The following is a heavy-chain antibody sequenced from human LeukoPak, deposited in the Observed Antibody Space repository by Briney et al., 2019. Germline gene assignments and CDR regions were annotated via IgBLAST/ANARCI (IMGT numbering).Heavy chain of an antibody. D-gene: IGHD2-15*01. J-gene: IGHJ4*02. CDR2: INPSGGST. V-gene: IGHV1-46*01. Sequence: ASVKVSCKAPGYTFTSYYMHWVRQAPGQGLEWMGIINPSGGSTSYAQKFQGRVTMTRDTSTSTVYMELSSLRSEDTAVYYCARGDCSGGSCYPYFDYWGQGTLVTVSS. CDR1: GYTFTSYY. CDR3: ARGDCSGGSCYPYFDY.